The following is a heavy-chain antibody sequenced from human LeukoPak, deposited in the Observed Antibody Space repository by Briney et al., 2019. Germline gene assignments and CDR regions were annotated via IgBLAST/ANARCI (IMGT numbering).Heavy chain of an antibody. V-gene: IGHV3-30*18. D-gene: IGHD2-15*01. CDR2: ISYDGSNK. J-gene: IGHJ1*01. CDR1: GFTFSSYG. Sequence: GRSLRLSCAASGFTFSSYGMHWVRQAPGKGLEWVAVISYDGSNKYYADSVKGRFTISRDNSKNTLYLQMNSLRAEDTAVYYCAKEYCSGGSCYSAEYFQHWSQGTLVTVSS. CDR3: AKEYCSGGSCYSAEYFQH.